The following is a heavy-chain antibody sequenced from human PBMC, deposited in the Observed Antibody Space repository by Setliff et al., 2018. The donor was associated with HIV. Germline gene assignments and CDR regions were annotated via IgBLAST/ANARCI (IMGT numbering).Heavy chain of an antibody. CDR2: INTDTGNP. V-gene: IGHV7-4-1*02. D-gene: IGHD6-13*01. Sequence: EASVKVSCKASGYTFTNYAINWVRQAPGQGLEWMGWINTDTGNPTYAQGFTGRFVFSLDTSVSTAYLQISSLKAEDTAVYYCARDRSSWYDAFDIWGQGTMVTVSS. CDR1: GYTFTNYA. CDR3: ARDRSSWYDAFDI. J-gene: IGHJ3*02.